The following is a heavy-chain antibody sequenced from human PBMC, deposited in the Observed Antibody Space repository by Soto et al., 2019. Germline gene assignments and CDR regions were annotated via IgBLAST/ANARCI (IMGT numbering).Heavy chain of an antibody. J-gene: IGHJ4*02. D-gene: IGHD1-7*01. V-gene: IGHV3-72*01. CDR3: ARDAQGTPDS. Sequence: ESGGGLVQPGGSLRLSCAASGFTFSDYYMNWVRQAPGKGLEWVGRIRNKAKSYTTEYGASVKGRFTISRDDSKNSLYLQMNSLKTEDTAVYHCARDAQGTPDSWGQGTLVTVSS. CDR1: GFTFSDYY. CDR2: IRNKAKSYTT.